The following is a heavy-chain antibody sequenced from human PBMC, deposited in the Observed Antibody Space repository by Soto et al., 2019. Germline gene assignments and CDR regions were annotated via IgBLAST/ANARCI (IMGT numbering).Heavy chain of an antibody. D-gene: IGHD6-13*01. CDR3: ARQQQQLVPFSY. V-gene: IGHV4-39*01. CDR2: IYYSGST. J-gene: IGHJ4*02. CDR1: GGSISSSSYY. Sequence: SETLSLTCTVSGGSISSSSYYWGWIRQPPGKGLEWIGSIYYSGSTYYNPSLKSGVTISVDPSKNQFSLKLSSVPAADTAVYYCARQQQQLVPFSYWGQGTLVTVSS.